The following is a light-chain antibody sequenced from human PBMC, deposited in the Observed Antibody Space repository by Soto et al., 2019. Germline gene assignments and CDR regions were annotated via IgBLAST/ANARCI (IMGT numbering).Light chain of an antibody. CDR2: GAS. CDR1: QSVSGTY. V-gene: IGKV3-20*01. CDR3: RLYGSSRRYT. Sequence: DIVLTQSPGTLALSPGERATLSCRASQSVSGTYFAWYQLKPGQAPRVLIYGASSRAAGIPDRFSGSGYGTDFTITIIRQQPEDVAVYYCRLYGSSRRYTFGQGNELEIK. J-gene: IGKJ2*01.